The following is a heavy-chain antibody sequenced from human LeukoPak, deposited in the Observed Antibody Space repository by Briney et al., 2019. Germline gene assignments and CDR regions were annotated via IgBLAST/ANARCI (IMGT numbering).Heavy chain of an antibody. CDR2: IKQDGSEK. V-gene: IGHV3-7*01. CDR1: GFTFSNYW. Sequence: GGSLRLSCAASGFTFSNYWMSWVRQAPGKGLEWVANIKQDGSEKYYVDSVKGRFTISRDNAKNSLYLQMSSLRAEDTAVYYCARAIAAANFDYWGQGTLVTVSS. J-gene: IGHJ4*02. D-gene: IGHD6-13*01. CDR3: ARAIAAANFDY.